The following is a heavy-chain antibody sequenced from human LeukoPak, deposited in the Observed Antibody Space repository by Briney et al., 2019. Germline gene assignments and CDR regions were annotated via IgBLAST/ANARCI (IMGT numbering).Heavy chain of an antibody. J-gene: IGHJ4*02. Sequence: ASVKVSCKASAYTFTGYFMHWVRQAPGQGLEWMGWINPKSGGTNYAQNFQGRVTMTRDTSISTAYMELSRLRSDDTAVYYCARVNNYYDSSGYLYYFDYWGQGTLVTVSS. CDR3: ARVNNYYDSSGYLYYFDY. V-gene: IGHV1-2*02. D-gene: IGHD3-22*01. CDR2: INPKSGGT. CDR1: AYTFTGYF.